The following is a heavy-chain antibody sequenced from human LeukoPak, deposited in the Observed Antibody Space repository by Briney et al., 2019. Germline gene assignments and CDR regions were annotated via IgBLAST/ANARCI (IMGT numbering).Heavy chain of an antibody. CDR2: IYYSGST. CDR3: ARLASGSYGPLTPFDY. J-gene: IGHJ4*02. V-gene: IGHV4-31*03. D-gene: IGHD1-26*01. CDR1: GGSISSGGYY. Sequence: SETLSLTCTVSGGSISSGGYYWSWIRQHPGKGLEWIGYIYYSGSTYYNPSLKSRVTISVDTSKNQFSLRLSSVTAADTAVYYSARLASGSYGPLTPFDYWGQGTLVTVSS.